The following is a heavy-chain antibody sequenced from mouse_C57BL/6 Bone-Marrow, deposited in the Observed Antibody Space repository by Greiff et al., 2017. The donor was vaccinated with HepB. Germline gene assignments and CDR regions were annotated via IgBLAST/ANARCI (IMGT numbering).Heavy chain of an antibody. CDR1: GYTFTSYT. J-gene: IGHJ4*01. CDR3: ALRRGDAMDY. D-gene: IGHD2-12*01. Sequence: VKVVESGAELARPGASVKMSCKASGYTFTSYTMHWVKQRPGQGLEWIGYINPSSGYTKYNQKFKDKATLTADKSSSTAYMQLSSLTSEDSAVYYCALRRGDAMDYWGQGTSVTVSS. V-gene: IGHV1-4*01. CDR2: INPSSGYT.